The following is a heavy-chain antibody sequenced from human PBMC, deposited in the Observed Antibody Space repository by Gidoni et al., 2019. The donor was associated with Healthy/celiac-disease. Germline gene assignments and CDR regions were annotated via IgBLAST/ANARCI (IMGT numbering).Heavy chain of an antibody. CDR1: GGSSSSSSYY. Sequence: QLQLQESGPGLVKPAETLSLTCTVSGGSSSSSSYYWGWIRQPPGKGLEWIGSIYYSVSTYYNPSLKSRVTISVDTSKNQFSLKLSSVTAADTAVYYCARHSDRDLIAAGYFDYWGQGTLVTVSS. J-gene: IGHJ4*02. D-gene: IGHD6-13*01. V-gene: IGHV4-39*01. CDR2: IYYSVST. CDR3: ARHSDRDLIAAGYFDY.